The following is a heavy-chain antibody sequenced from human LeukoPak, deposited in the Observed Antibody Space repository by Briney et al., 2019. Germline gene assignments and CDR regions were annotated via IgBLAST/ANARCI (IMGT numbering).Heavy chain of an antibody. Sequence: PSETLSPTCTVSGGSISSYYWSWIRQPPGKGLEWIGYIYYSGSTNYNPSLKSRVTISVDTSKNQFSLKLDSVTAADTAVYYCAKGTSSGWYYFDYWGQGTLVTVSS. CDR3: AKGTSSGWYYFDY. CDR1: GGSISSYY. J-gene: IGHJ4*02. V-gene: IGHV4-59*08. D-gene: IGHD6-19*01. CDR2: IYYSGST.